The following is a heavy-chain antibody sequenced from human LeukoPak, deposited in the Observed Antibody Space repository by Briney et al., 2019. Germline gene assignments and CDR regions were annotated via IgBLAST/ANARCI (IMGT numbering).Heavy chain of an antibody. CDR1: GFTLNRHW. D-gene: IGHD3-16*01. J-gene: IGHJ5*02. CDR3: ARLLGESTIYDL. V-gene: IGHV3-7*01. CDR2: IRQNGNEK. Sequence: GGSLRLSCGASGFTLNRHWMSWVRQAAGKGLEWVASIRQNGNEKHYVDSVKGRFIISRDNAENSVSLQMNSLRDEDTPMYYCARLLGESTIYDLWGQGTLVTVSS.